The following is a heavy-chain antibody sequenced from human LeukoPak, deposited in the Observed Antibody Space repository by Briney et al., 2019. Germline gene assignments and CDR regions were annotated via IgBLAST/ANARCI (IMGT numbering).Heavy chain of an antibody. Sequence: EASVKVSCKASGYTFTGYYMHWVRQAPGQGLEWMGRINPNSGGTNYTQKFQGRVTMTRDTSISTAYMELSRLRSDDTAVYCCAREGGEYYDFWSGYLYWGQGTLVTVSS. D-gene: IGHD3-3*01. CDR2: INPNSGGT. V-gene: IGHV1-2*06. CDR1: GYTFTGYY. J-gene: IGHJ4*02. CDR3: AREGGEYYDFWSGYLY.